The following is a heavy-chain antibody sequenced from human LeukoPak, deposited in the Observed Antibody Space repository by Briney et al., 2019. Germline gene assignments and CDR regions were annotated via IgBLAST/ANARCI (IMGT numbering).Heavy chain of an antibody. CDR3: AKLGGLVGPKGGAFDI. CDR2: VTGSGGST. J-gene: IGHJ3*02. Sequence: GGSLRLSCAASGFTFSSYALSWVRQAPGKGLEWVSGVTGSGGSTYYADSVKGRFTISRDNSKNALYLQMNSLRAEDTAVYYCAKLGGLVGPKGGAFDIWGQGTMVTVSS. V-gene: IGHV3-23*01. D-gene: IGHD1-26*01. CDR1: GFTFSSYA.